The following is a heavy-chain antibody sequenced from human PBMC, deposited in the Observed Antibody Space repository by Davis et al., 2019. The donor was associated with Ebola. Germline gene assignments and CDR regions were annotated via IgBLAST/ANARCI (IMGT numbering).Heavy chain of an antibody. CDR3: ARALSSGWYRGFDY. CDR1: GLTVSSNY. CDR2: IYSGCST. Sequence: AGSLRLSCAASGLTVSSNYMSWVCQATGKGLEWVSVIYSGCSTYYADSVKGRFTISRDNSKNTLYLQMNSLRAEDTAVYDCARALSSGWYRGFDYWGQGTLVTVSS. J-gene: IGHJ4*02. D-gene: IGHD6-19*01. V-gene: IGHV3-66*01.